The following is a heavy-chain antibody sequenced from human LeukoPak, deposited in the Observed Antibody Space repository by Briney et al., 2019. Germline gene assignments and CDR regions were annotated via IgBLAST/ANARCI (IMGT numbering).Heavy chain of an antibody. CDR3: ATIWFGELSDY. CDR2: FDAEDGET. D-gene: IGHD3-10*01. J-gene: IGHJ4*02. V-gene: IGHV1-24*01. Sequence: ASRRGSCKVSVYTLTELSMHWGREGPGKGRLWLEGFDAEDGETIYAQRFQGRVTMTEDTSTDTAYMELSSLRSEDTAVYYCATIWFGELSDYWGQGTLVTVSS. CDR1: VYTLTELS.